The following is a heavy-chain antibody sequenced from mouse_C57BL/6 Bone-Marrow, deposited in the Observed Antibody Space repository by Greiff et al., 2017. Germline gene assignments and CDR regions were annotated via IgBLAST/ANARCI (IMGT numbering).Heavy chain of an antibody. Sequence: EVKLVESGGGLVQPGGSMKLSCVASGFTFSNYWMNWVRQSPEKGLEWVAQIRSKSDNYATHYAESVKGRFTISRDDSKSSVYLQMDNLRAEDTGIYYCTGSGSAGYGEAYWGQGALVTVSA. J-gene: IGHJ3*01. V-gene: IGHV6-3*01. D-gene: IGHD3-2*02. CDR3: TGSGSAGYGEAY. CDR2: IRSKSDNYAT. CDR1: GFTFSNYW.